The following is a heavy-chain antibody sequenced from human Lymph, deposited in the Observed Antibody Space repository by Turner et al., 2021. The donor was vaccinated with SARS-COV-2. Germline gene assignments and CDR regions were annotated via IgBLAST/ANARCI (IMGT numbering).Heavy chain of an antibody. CDR1: CFTFSTYE. J-gene: IGHJ2*01. CDR2: ISSLGGTI. CDR3: ARDQYYDSSGYYFFRASYFDL. Sequence: EVHLVESGGVLVQPGVSLRLSCAASCFTFSTYEMNWVRQAQGKGLEWVSYISSLGGTIYYADSVKGRFNISRDNAKNSMYLQMNSLRDEDTAVYYCARDQYYDSSGYYFFRASYFDLWGRGTLVTVSS. D-gene: IGHD3-22*01. V-gene: IGHV3-48*03.